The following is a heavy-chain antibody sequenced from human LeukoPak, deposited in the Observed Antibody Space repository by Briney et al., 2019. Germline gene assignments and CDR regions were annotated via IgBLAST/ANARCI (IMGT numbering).Heavy chain of an antibody. CDR1: GYTFTSYD. D-gene: IGHD3-10*01. V-gene: IGHV1-8*03. CDR3: ARGYYGSGSPPHY. CDR2: MNPNSGNT. Sequence: ASVKVSCKASGYTFTSYDISWVRQATGQGLEWMGWMNPNSGNTGYAQKFQGRVTITRNTSISTAYMELSSLRSEDTAVYYCARGYYGSGSPPHYWGQGTLVTVSS. J-gene: IGHJ4*02.